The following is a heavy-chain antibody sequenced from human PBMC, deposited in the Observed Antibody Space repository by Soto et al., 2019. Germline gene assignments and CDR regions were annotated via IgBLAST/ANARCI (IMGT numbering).Heavy chain of an antibody. CDR2: ISTYNGNT. Sequence: QAQLVQSGAEVKEPGASVKVSCKASGYSFTTSGITWVRQAPGQGLEWMGWISTYNGNTNYAQKLQDRVTLTTDTSTRTAYMELMSLRSDDTAVYYCARRLYGDYDYWGQGTMVTVSS. V-gene: IGHV1-18*01. CDR3: ARRLYGDYDY. D-gene: IGHD4-17*01. J-gene: IGHJ4*02. CDR1: GYSFTTSG.